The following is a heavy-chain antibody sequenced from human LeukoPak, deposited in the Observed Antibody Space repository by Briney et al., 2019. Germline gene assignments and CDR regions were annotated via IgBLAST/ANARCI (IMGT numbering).Heavy chain of an antibody. V-gene: IGHV3-21*01. CDR2: ISSNSSYI. Sequence: GGSLRLSCAASGFTFSSYSMNWVRQAPGKGLEWVSSISSNSSYIYYADSVKGRFTISRDNAKNSLYLQMNSLRAEDTAVYYCARTPGHIVVVTATNYFDYWGQGTLVTVSS. J-gene: IGHJ4*02. CDR1: GFTFSSYS. CDR3: ARTPGHIVVVTATNYFDY. D-gene: IGHD2-21*02.